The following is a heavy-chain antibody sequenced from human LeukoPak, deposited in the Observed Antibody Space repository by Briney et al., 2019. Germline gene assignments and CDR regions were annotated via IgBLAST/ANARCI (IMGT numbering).Heavy chain of an antibody. CDR3: ARGGIQVSGIDEFDY. D-gene: IGHD6-19*01. Sequence: GGSLRLSCAASGFTFIDYDMPWVRQVIGKGLEWVSAIGIRGDTHYSGSVKGRFTISRENAESCLYLQMNSLRAEDTAVYYCARGGIQVSGIDEFDYWGQGTLVTVSS. V-gene: IGHV3-13*01. CDR2: IGIRGDT. CDR1: GFTFIDYD. J-gene: IGHJ4*02.